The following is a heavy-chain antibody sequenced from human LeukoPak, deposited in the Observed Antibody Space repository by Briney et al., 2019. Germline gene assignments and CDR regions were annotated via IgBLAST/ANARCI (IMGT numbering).Heavy chain of an antibody. CDR1: SGSIKNSNYY. J-gene: IGHJ6*03. Sequence: PSETLSLTCTVSSGSIKNSNYYWGWIRQPPGKGLEWIGSIFYDGSADYHPSLKSRVTISVDTSKNQFSLKLNSVTAADTAVYYCARQGYGSGSYYNFHYYYYMDVWGKGTTVTISS. D-gene: IGHD3-10*01. CDR3: ARQGYGSGSYYNFHYYYYMDV. CDR2: IFYDGSA. V-gene: IGHV4-39*01.